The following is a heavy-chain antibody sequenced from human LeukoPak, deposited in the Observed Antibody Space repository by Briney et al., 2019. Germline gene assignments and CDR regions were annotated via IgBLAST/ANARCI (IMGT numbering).Heavy chain of an antibody. J-gene: IGHJ4*02. Sequence: GGSLRLSCAASGFTFNNYAMNWVRQAPGKGLEWVSSISGGGETTYYADSAKGRFTISRDNSQNTLYLQMNSLRAEDTAAYYCAKDYADYVGYFFFDYWGQGTLVTVSS. D-gene: IGHD4-17*01. V-gene: IGHV3-23*01. CDR2: ISGGGETT. CDR3: AKDYADYVGYFFFDY. CDR1: GFTFNNYA.